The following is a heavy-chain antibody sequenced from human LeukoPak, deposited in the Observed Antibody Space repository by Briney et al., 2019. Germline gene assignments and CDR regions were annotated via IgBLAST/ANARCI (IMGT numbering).Heavy chain of an antibody. Sequence: GGSLRLSCAASGFTFSSYEMNWVRQAPGKGLEWVSYISSSGSTIYYADSAKGRFTISRDNAKNSLYLQMNSLRAEDTAVYYCAFPFYSSGWYYFDYWGQGTLVTVSS. V-gene: IGHV3-48*03. D-gene: IGHD6-19*01. CDR2: ISSSGSTI. CDR1: GFTFSSYE. CDR3: AFPFYSSGWYYFDY. J-gene: IGHJ4*02.